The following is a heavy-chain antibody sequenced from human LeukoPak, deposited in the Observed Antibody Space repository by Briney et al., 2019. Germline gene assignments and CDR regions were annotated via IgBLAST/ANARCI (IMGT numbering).Heavy chain of an antibody. CDR2: ISGSGGST. V-gene: IGHV3-23*01. J-gene: IGHJ4*02. Sequence: GGSLRPSCAASGSTFSSYAMSWVRQAPGKGLEWVSAISGSGGSTYYADSVKGRFTISRDNSKNTLYLQMNSLRAEDTAVYYCAKLRGAAGTVWDYFDYWGQGTLVTVSS. D-gene: IGHD6-13*01. CDR1: GSTFSSYA. CDR3: AKLRGAAGTVWDYFDY.